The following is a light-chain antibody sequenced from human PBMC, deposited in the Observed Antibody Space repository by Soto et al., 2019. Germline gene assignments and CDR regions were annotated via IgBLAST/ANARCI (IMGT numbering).Light chain of an antibody. CDR2: DAL. Sequence: EIVLTQSPATLSLSPGQRATLSCRASENIYNYLAWYQQKPGQAPRLLIYDALNRATGIPARFSGSGSGTDFTLTISSLEPEDFAVYYCQQRHMWPITFGQGTRLEI. J-gene: IGKJ5*01. CDR1: ENIYNY. V-gene: IGKV3-11*01. CDR3: QQRHMWPIT.